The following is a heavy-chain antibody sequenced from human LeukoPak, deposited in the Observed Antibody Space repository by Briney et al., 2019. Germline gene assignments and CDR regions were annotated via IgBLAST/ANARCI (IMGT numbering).Heavy chain of an antibody. CDR1: GFTFRNYV. J-gene: IGHJ4*02. V-gene: IGHV3-30-3*01. D-gene: IGHD4-17*01. Sequence: GGSLRLSCAASGFTFRNYVIHWVRQAPGKGLEWVAVTSSDLNVKLYADSVKGRFTISRDNSRNMLYLHMNSLRAEDTAVYFCARDRGDYNHNFDYWGQGTLVTVSS. CDR3: ARDRGDYNHNFDY. CDR2: TSSDLNVK.